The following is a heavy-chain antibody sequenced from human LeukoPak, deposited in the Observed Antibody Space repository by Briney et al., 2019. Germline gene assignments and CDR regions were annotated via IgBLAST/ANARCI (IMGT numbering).Heavy chain of an antibody. J-gene: IGHJ6*02. CDR3: ARGFGSSWFHYGMDV. D-gene: IGHD6-13*01. V-gene: IGHV3-33*01. CDR2: IWYDGSNK. Sequence: GGSLRLSCAASGFTFSSYGMHWVRQAPGKGLEWVAVIWYDGSNKYYADSVKGRFTISRGNSKNTLYLQMNSLRAEDTAVYYCARGFGSSWFHYGMDVWGQGTTVTVSS. CDR1: GFTFSSYG.